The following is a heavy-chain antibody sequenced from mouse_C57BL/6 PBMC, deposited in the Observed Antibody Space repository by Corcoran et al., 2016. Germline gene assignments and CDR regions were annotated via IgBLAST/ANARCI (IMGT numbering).Heavy chain of an antibody. CDR2: IYPGSGNT. V-gene: IGHV1-84*01. Sequence: IQLQQSGPELVKPGASVKISCKASGYTFTDYYINWVKQRPGQGLEWIGWIYPGSGNTKYNEKFKGKATLTVDTSSSTAYMQLSSLTSEDSAVYLCASGAEDDGYYVLDYWGQGTTLTVSS. CDR1: GYTFTDYY. J-gene: IGHJ2*01. CDR3: ASGAEDDGYYVLDY. D-gene: IGHD2-3*01.